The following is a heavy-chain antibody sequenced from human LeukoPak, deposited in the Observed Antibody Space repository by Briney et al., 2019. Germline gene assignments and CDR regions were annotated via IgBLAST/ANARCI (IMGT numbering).Heavy chain of an antibody. V-gene: IGHV1-69*05. J-gene: IGHJ6*03. CDR1: GGTFSSYA. CDR3: ARDRYPVYSSSSSYYYMDV. CDR2: IIPIFGTA. D-gene: IGHD6-6*01. Sequence: SVKVSCKASGGTFSSYAISWVRQGPGQGLEWMGGIIPIFGTANYAQKFQGRVTITTDESTSTAYMELSSLRSGDTAVYYCARDRYPVYSSSSSYYYMDVWGKGTTVTVSS.